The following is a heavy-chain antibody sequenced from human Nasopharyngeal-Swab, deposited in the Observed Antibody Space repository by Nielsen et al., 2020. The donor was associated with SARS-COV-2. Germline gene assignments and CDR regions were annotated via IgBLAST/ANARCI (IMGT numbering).Heavy chain of an antibody. CDR3: TRESCSGGNCYWGDYFDY. CDR1: GFTFGDHG. D-gene: IGHD2-15*01. Sequence: GESLKISCAASGFTFGDHGMSWVRKATGKGLEWLGFTRRNDFGGTTEYAASVKGRVTISRDDSKSIAYLEINSLKTEDTAVYYCTRESCSGGNCYWGDYFDYSCHGSLFTFSS. V-gene: IGHV3-49*04. J-gene: IGHJ4*01. CDR2: TRRNDFGGTT.